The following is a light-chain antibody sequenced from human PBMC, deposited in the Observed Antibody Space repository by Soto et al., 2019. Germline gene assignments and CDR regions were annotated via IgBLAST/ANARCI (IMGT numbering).Light chain of an antibody. Sequence: IQMTQSPSILSASVGARVPITCRARQSISTWLAWYQQKPEKAPKLLIHDASTLESGVPSRFSGSGSGTEFTLTISSLQPDDFATYYCQQYNSYSRTFGQGTKVDIK. CDR3: QQYNSYSRT. CDR2: DAS. J-gene: IGKJ1*01. V-gene: IGKV1-5*01. CDR1: QSISTW.